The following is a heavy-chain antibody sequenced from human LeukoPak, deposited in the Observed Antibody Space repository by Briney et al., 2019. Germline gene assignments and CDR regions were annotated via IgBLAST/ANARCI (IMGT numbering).Heavy chain of an antibody. D-gene: IGHD5-24*01. J-gene: IGHJ4*02. V-gene: IGHV1-8*03. CDR2: MNPNSGNT. Sequence: ASVKVSCKASGYTFTSYDINWVRQATGQGLEWMGWMNPNSGNTGYAQKFRGRVTITRNTSISTAYMELSSLRSEDTAVYYCARDTGDGYTPFDYWGQGTLVTVSS. CDR3: ARDTGDGYTPFDY. CDR1: GYTFTSYD.